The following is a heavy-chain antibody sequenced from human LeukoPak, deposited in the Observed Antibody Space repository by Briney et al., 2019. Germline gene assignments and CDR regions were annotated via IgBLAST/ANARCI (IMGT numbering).Heavy chain of an antibody. V-gene: IGHV3-33*01. J-gene: IGHJ4*02. Sequence: GGSLRLSCAASGFTFSSYGMHWVRQAPGKGLEWVAVIWYDGNNKYYADSVKGRFTISRDNSKNTLYLEMNSLRAEDTAVYYCAARVHYGSGSYYNGNFDYWGQGTLVTVSS. D-gene: IGHD3-10*01. CDR2: IWYDGNNK. CDR1: GFTFSSYG. CDR3: AARVHYGSGSYYNGNFDY.